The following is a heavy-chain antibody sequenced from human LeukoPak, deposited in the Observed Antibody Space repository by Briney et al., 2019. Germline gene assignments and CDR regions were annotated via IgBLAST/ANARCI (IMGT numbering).Heavy chain of an antibody. CDR1: GGSISSDY. D-gene: IGHD3-9*01. Sequence: SETLSLTCTVSGGSISSDYWSWIRQPPGKGLEWIGYIYYSGITNYNPSLKSRVTISVDTSKNQFSLKLSSVTAADTAVYYCARGSYYDILTGYYYFDYWGQGTLVTVSS. CDR2: IYYSGIT. J-gene: IGHJ4*02. V-gene: IGHV4-59*01. CDR3: ARGSYYDILTGYYYFDY.